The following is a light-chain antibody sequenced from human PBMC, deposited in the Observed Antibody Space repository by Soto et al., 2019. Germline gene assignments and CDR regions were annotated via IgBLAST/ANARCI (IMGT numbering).Light chain of an antibody. CDR3: CSDAGSWTRV. CDR1: SSDVGAYHY. J-gene: IGLJ3*02. CDR2: DVS. V-gene: IGLV2-11*01. Sequence: QSALTQPRSVSGSPGQSVTISCTGTSSDVGAYHYVSWYQQHPGKAPKFMVYDVSKRPSGVPDRFSGSTPGNTASLTIAVLQAEDEADYYCCSDAGSWTRVFGGGTKLTVL.